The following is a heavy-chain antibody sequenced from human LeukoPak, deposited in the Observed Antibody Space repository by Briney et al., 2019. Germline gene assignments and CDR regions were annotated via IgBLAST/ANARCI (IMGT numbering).Heavy chain of an antibody. CDR3: AHGAMYQLDY. CDR2: IIGGGGST. CDR1: GFPFSSHG. V-gene: IGHV3-23*01. Sequence: GGTLRLSCATSGFPFSSHGMSWVRQAPGKGLEWVSGIIGGGGSTYYADSVKGRFTISGDNSRNTLFLQMNSLRAEDTAVYYCAHGAMYQLDYWGQGTLVTVSS. D-gene: IGHD2-2*01. J-gene: IGHJ4*02.